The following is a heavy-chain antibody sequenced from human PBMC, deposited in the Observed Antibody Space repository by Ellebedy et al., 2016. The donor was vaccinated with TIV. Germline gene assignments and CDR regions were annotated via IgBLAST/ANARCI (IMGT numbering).Heavy chain of an antibody. D-gene: IGHD3-22*01. CDR1: GYSFTNYW. CDR3: ARPHTPGNIYYDSSDHDAFDL. CDR2: IYPGDCT. V-gene: IGHV5-51*01. Sequence: KVSCKASGYSFTNYWIGWVRQMPGKGLEWMGIIYPGDCTRYSPSFQGQVTISADKSISTAYLQWRSLKASDTAMYYCARPHTPGNIYYDSSDHDAFDLWGQGTMVTVSS. J-gene: IGHJ3*01.